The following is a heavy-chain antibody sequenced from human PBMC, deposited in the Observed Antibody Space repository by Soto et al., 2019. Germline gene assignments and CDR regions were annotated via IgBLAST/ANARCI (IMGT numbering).Heavy chain of an antibody. Sequence: PSETLSLTCTVSGGSISSSSYYWGWIRQPPGKGLEWIGSIYYSGSTYYNQSLKSQDTISVDTSKNHFSLKLSSVTAADTAVYYCARGRTAAGNSDYWDQGTLVTVS. D-gene: IGHD6-13*01. CDR1: GGSISSSSYY. CDR2: IYYSGST. CDR3: ARGRTAAGNSDY. V-gene: IGHV4-39*02. J-gene: IGHJ4*02.